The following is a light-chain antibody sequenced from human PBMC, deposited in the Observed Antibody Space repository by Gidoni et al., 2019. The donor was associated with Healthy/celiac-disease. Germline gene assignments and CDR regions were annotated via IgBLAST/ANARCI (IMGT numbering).Light chain of an antibody. CDR2: GAS. J-gene: IGKJ1*01. CDR1: QSVSSSY. CDR3: QQYGSLPWT. Sequence: EIVLTQSQGTLSLSPGERATLSCRANQSVSSSYLAWYQQKPGQAPRLLIYGASSRATGIPDRFSGSGSGTDFTLTISRLEPEDFAVYYCQQYGSLPWTFGQGTKVEIK. V-gene: IGKV3-20*01.